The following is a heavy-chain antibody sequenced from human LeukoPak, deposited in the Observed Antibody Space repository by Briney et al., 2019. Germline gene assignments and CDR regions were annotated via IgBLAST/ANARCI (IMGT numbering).Heavy chain of an antibody. Sequence: ASVKVSCTASGYTMALWIHWMRQAPGQGLEWMGYINPTNGVTGLAQKLQGRVTVTRDTSIGTAYLELNGLKSDDTAMYFCARDYPHQRFDIWGQGTLVTVSS. J-gene: IGHJ4*02. V-gene: IGHV1-2*02. D-gene: IGHD2-2*01. CDR3: ARDYPHQRFDI. CDR2: INPTNGVT. CDR1: GYTMALW.